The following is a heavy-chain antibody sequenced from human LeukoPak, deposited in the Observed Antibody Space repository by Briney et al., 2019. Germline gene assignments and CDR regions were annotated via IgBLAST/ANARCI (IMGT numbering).Heavy chain of an antibody. D-gene: IGHD3-9*01. CDR1: GGSLSSGNYY. V-gene: IGHV4-61*01. CDR2: IYYSRST. CDR3: ARGPQRDILTGYLEYYFDY. Sequence: SETLSLTCTVSGGSLSSGNYYYSWLRQPPGTGLEWIGYIYYSRSTNYNPSLKSRVTISVDTSKNQFSLKLSSVTAADTAVYYCARGPQRDILTGYLEYYFDYWGQGTLVTVSS. J-gene: IGHJ4*02.